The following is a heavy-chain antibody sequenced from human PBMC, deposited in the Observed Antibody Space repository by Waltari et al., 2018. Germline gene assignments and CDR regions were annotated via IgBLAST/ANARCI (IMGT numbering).Heavy chain of an antibody. Sequence: QVQLQESGPGLVKPSETLSLTCTVSGYSISRGYYWGWIRQPPGKGLEWIGSIYHSGSTYYNPSLKSRVTISVDTSKNQFSLKLSSVTAADTAVYYCARAIWFRESGWFDPWGQGTLVTVSP. CDR1: GYSISRGYY. J-gene: IGHJ5*02. D-gene: IGHD3-10*01. CDR3: ARAIWFRESGWFDP. CDR2: IYHSGST. V-gene: IGHV4-38-2*02.